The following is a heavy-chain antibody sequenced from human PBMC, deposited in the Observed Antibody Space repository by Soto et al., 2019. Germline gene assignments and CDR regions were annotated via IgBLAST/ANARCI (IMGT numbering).Heavy chain of an antibody. Sequence: ASVKVSCKASGYTFTGYYMHWVRQAPGQGLEWMGWINPNSGGTNYAQKFQGWVTMTRDTSISTAYMELSRLRSDDTAVYYCARGAVVPAAIGIHWFDPWGQGTLVTXS. V-gene: IGHV1-2*04. J-gene: IGHJ5*02. CDR3: ARGAVVPAAIGIHWFDP. D-gene: IGHD2-2*02. CDR2: INPNSGGT. CDR1: GYTFTGYY.